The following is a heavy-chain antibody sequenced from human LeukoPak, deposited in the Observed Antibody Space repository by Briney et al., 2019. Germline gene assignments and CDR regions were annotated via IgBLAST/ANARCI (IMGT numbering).Heavy chain of an antibody. CDR1: GFTFSKYA. J-gene: IGHJ4*02. V-gene: IGHV3-23*01. CDR2: ITARGTTT. CDR3: AKYISDSGAYYAFDY. D-gene: IGHD3-10*01. Sequence: GGSLRLSCAASGFTFSKYAMTWVRQAPGKGLEWVSAITARGTTTYYADSVKGRFTISRDDSKNTLSLQTDSLSAEDTALYYCAKYISDSGAYYAFDYWGQGTLVTVSS.